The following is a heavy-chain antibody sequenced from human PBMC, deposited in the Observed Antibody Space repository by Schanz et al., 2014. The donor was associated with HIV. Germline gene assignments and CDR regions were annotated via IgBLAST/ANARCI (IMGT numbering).Heavy chain of an antibody. V-gene: IGHV1-18*01. J-gene: IGHJ6*02. CDR2: ISANNGNT. CDR1: GHTSTNYG. D-gene: IGHD1-26*01. CDR3: TATNTAYMELRSLRSEDTAVYYCARGECDFWSGYCPHFHYFDLDV. Sequence: QVQLVQSGAEVKKPGASVKVSCEASGHTSTNYGITWVRQAPGQGLEWMAWISANNGNTYYAQKVQGRVSMATDTPTKNETPTNAPKVQGRVSMATDTATNTAYMELRSLRSEDTAVYYCARGECDFWSGYCPHFHYFDLDVWGPGTSVTVSS.